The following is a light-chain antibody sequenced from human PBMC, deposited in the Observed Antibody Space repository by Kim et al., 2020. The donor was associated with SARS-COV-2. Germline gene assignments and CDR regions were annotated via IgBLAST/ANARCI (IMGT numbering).Light chain of an antibody. CDR3: GTWDSSLSVWL. CDR1: SSIVGTND. Sequence: GQKVTISCPGSSSIVGTNDVSVYQQLSGTVPKVRIYDNNKRPSGIADRFSCSKSGTSGALDITGLQTGDEADDYCGTWDSSLSVWLFGGGTKVTVL. CDR2: DNN. J-gene: IGLJ3*02. V-gene: IGLV1-51*01.